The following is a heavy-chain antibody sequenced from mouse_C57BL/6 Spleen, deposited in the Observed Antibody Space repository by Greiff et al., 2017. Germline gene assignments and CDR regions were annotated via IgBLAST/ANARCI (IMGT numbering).Heavy chain of an antibody. J-gene: IGHJ2*01. CDR1: GYAFTNYL. D-gene: IGHD2-4*01. CDR3: ARSEITLDY. V-gene: IGHV1-54*01. CDR2: INPGSGGT. Sequence: VQLQQSGAELVRPGTSVKVSCKASGYAFTNYLIEWVKQRPGQGLEWIGVINPGSGGTNYNEKFKGKATLTADKSSSTAYMQLSSLTSEDSAVYFCARSEITLDYWGQGTTRTVSS.